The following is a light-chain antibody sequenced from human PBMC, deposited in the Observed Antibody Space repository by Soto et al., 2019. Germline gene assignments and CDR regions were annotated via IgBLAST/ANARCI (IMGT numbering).Light chain of an antibody. CDR3: QQYNSSPWT. CDR2: QAS. V-gene: IGKV1-5*03. Sequence: DIQMTQAHSILSASVGDRVAITCRASQSISAWVAWYQQKPGKAPNLLIYQASLLESGVPSRFSGSGSGTEFTLTISSLQPDDLATYYCQQYNSSPWTFGQGTKVDIK. CDR1: QSISAW. J-gene: IGKJ1*01.